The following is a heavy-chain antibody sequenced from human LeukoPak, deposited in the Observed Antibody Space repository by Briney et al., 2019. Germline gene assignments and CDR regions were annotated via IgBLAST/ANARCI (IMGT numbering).Heavy chain of an antibody. CDR2: IKQDGSEK. D-gene: IGHD2-8*01. J-gene: IGHJ6*03. CDR1: GFTFSSYS. V-gene: IGHV3-7*01. Sequence: GGSLRLSCAASGFTFSSYSMNWVRQAPGKGLEWVANIKQDGSEKYYVDSVKGRFTISRDNAKNSLYLQMNSLRAEDTAVYYCAREDCTNGVCYERAYYYYMDVWGKGTTVTVSS. CDR3: AREDCTNGVCYERAYYYYMDV.